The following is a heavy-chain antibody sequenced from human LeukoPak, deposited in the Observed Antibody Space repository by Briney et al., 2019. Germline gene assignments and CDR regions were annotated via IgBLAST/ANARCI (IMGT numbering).Heavy chain of an antibody. J-gene: IGHJ4*02. CDR2: IWYDGSNK. Sequence: GGSLRLSCAASGFTFSSYGMHWVRQAPGKGLEWVAVIWYDGSNKYYADSVKGRFTISRDNSKNTLYLQMNSLRGEDTAVYYCARDWEQLGYFDYWGQGTLVTVSS. V-gene: IGHV3-33*01. D-gene: IGHD6-13*01. CDR3: ARDWEQLGYFDY. CDR1: GFTFSSYG.